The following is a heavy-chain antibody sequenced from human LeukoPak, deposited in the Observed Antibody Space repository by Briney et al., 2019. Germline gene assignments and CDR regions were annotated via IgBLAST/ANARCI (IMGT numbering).Heavy chain of an antibody. V-gene: IGHV1-8*01. D-gene: IGHD3-3*01. J-gene: IGHJ6*03. Sequence: ASVKVSCKASGYTFTSYVINWVRQATGQGLEWMGWMNPNSGNTGYAQKFQGRVTMTRNTSISTAYMELSSLRSEDTAVYYCTRGITSGPFYDFWSGYSGGYYYYMDVWGKGTTVTVSS. CDR2: MNPNSGNT. CDR1: GYTFTSYV. CDR3: TRGITSGPFYDFWSGYSGGYYYYMDV.